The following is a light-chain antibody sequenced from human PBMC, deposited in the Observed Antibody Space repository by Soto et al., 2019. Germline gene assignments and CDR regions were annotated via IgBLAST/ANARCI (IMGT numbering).Light chain of an antibody. Sequence: QSALTQPASVSGSPGQSITMSCTGTSSDVGGYNLVSWYQQHPGKAPRLMIYDVNIRPSGVSNRFSGSRSGNTASLTISGLQAEDEADYYCCSYSGSSTLLVFGGGTKLTVL. J-gene: IGLJ2*01. V-gene: IGLV2-14*03. CDR1: SSDVGGYNL. CDR3: CSYSGSSTLLV. CDR2: DVN.